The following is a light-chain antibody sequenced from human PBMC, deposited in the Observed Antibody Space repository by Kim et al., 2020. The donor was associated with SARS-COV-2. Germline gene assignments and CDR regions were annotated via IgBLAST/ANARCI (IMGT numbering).Light chain of an antibody. CDR1: SDYIDDYNY. V-gene: IGLV2-14*03. CDR3: SAYGGTSNVGV. Sequence: QSITISCSGISDYIDDYNYVSWYQQYPGNAPKVIISDISVRPSGVSNRFSASKSGNTASLTISVLQAEDEADYYCSAYGGTSNVGVFGGGTQLTVL. J-gene: IGLJ2*01. CDR2: DIS.